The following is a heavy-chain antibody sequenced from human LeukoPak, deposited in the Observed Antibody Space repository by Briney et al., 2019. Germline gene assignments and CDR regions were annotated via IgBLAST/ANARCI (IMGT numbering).Heavy chain of an antibody. D-gene: IGHD3-3*01. CDR3: ARDGAYHDFWSGYPSYYMDV. J-gene: IGHJ6*03. CDR2: IYYSGST. Sequence: SQTLSLTCTVSGGSISSGDYYWSWIRQPPGKGLEWIGYIYYSGSTYYNPSLKSRVTISVDTSKNQFSLKLSSVTAADTAVYYCARDGAYHDFWSGYPSYYMDVWGKGTTVTVSS. V-gene: IGHV4-30-4*08. CDR1: GGSISSGDYY.